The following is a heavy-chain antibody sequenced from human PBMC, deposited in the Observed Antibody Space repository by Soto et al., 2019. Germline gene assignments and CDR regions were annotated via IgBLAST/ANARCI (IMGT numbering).Heavy chain of an antibody. J-gene: IGHJ6*02. CDR3: ASGPQVYARGHYYYGMDV. CDR1: GYTFTSYA. CDR2: INAGNGNT. Sequence: ASVKVSCKASGYTFTSYAMHWVRQAPEQRLEWMGWINAGNGNTKYSQKFQGRVTITRDTSASTAYMELSSLRSEDTAVYYCASGPQVYARGHYYYGMDVWGQGTTVTVSS. D-gene: IGHD2-8*01. V-gene: IGHV1-3*01.